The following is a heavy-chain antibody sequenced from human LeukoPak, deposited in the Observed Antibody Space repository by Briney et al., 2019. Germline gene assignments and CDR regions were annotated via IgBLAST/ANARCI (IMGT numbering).Heavy chain of an antibody. V-gene: IGHV3-23*01. CDR1: GITLSNYG. Sequence: GGSLRLSCAVSGITLSNYGMSWVRQAPGKGLEWVAGLSGSGGGTNYADSVKGRSTISRDNAKNTLYLQMNSLRAEDTAVYFCAKRGVVIRVILVGFHKEAYYFDSWGQGALVTVSS. CDR2: LSGSGGGT. CDR3: AKRGVVIRVILVGFHKEAYYFDS. D-gene: IGHD3-10*01. J-gene: IGHJ4*02.